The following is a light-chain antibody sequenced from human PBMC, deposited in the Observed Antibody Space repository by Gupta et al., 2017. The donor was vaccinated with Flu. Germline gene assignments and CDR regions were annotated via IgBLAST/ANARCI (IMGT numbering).Light chain of an antibody. CDR2: END. CDR3: GTWDDSLSAMI. CDR1: SSNIGVNS. J-gene: IGLJ2*01. Sequence: QSVLTQPPSVSAAPGQKVTFYCSGSSSNIGVNSVSWYQQLPGAAPKLLIYENDRRPSGIPDRVTGSKSGTSATLGITGLQTGDEANYYCGTWDDSLSAMIFGGGTKLAVL. V-gene: IGLV1-51*02.